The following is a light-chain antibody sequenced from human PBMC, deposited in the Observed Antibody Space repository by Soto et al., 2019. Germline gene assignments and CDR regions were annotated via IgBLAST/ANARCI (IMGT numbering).Light chain of an antibody. CDR2: DAS. V-gene: IGKV1-33*01. CDR1: QDITNY. Sequence: DSLLTHTQSSLSASVGDGVTITCQASQDITNYLNWYQQRPGKAPKLLIYDASTLETGVPSRFSGSGSGTDFTFTISSLQPEDIATYYCPQYDNLLPTFGQGTKVDVK. CDR3: PQYDNLLPT. J-gene: IGKJ1*01.